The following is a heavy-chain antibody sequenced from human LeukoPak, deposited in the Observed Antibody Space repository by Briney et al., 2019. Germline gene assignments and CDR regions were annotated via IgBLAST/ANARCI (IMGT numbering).Heavy chain of an antibody. V-gene: IGHV3-21*01. J-gene: IGHJ6*04. CDR2: IGSSSSYI. CDR1: GFTFSSYS. D-gene: IGHD4-17*01. Sequence: GGSLRLSCAASGFTFSSYSMNWVRQAPGKGLEWVSSIGSSSSYIYYADSVKGRFTISRDNAKNSLYLQMNSLRAEDTAVYYCARGMGDYVYYYYGMDVWGKGTTVTVSS. CDR3: ARGMGDYVYYYYGMDV.